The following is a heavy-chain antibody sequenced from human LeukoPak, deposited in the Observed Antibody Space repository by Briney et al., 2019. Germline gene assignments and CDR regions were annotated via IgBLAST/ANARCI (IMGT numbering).Heavy chain of an antibody. CDR3: ARGKNCGGDCYSSHYFDY. Sequence: GGSLRLSCAASGIIFDDYGMSWVRQAPGKGLEWVSGINWNGGSTGYADSVKGRFTISRDNAKNSLYLQMNSLRAEDTAVYYCARGKNCGGDCYSSHYFDYWGQGTLVTVSS. J-gene: IGHJ4*02. CDR1: GIIFDDYG. D-gene: IGHD2-21*02. CDR2: INWNGGST. V-gene: IGHV3-20*04.